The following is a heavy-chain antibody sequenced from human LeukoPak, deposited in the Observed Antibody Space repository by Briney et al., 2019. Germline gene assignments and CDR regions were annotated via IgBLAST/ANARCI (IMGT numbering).Heavy chain of an antibody. D-gene: IGHD1-26*01. CDR1: GYSFTSYW. CDR2: IDPTNSNT. CDR3: ARLLSGSYDY. J-gene: IGHJ4*02. V-gene: IGHV5-10-1*01. Sequence: GESLKTSCKGSGYSFTSYWITWVRQMPGKGLEWMGRIDPTNSNTNYSPSFQGHVTISADKSITTAYLQWSSLKASDTAIYYCARLLSGSYDYWGQGTLVTVSS.